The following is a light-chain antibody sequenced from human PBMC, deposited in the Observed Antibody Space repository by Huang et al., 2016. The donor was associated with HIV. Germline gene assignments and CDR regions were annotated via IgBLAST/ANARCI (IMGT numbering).Light chain of an antibody. Sequence: DIVMTQSPLSLPVAPGQPASISCKSSQSLLHTTGQNRLDWYLQKPGRSPQLLIDLGSNRASGVPDRFTGSGSGSDFTLEISRVEADDVGIYYCMQGLQTPPTFGQETKLEI. J-gene: IGKJ2*01. V-gene: IGKV2-28*01. CDR1: QSLLHTTGQNR. CDR3: MQGLQTPPT. CDR2: LGS.